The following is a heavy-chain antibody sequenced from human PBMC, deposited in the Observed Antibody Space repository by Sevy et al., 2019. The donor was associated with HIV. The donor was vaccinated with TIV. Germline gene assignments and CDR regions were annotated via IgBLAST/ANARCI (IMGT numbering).Heavy chain of an antibody. CDR1: GLSFSDYG. Sequence: GGSLRLSCTASGLSFSDYGMHWVRQAPGKGLEWVAFIWYDGSDRYYADSVKGRFTISRDNCKNILYLQMSSLRREDTALYYCARNTAAVGVGGFDYWGQGTLVTVSS. CDR3: ARNTAAVGVGGFDY. CDR2: IWYDGSDR. D-gene: IGHD6-13*01. V-gene: IGHV3-30*02. J-gene: IGHJ4*02.